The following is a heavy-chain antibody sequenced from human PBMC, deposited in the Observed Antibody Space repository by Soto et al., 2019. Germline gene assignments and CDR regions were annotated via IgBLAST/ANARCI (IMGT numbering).Heavy chain of an antibody. Sequence: GGSLRLSCAASGFTFTRYSMNWVRQAPGKGLEWVSSISSTTNYIYYGDSMKGRFTISRDNAKNSLYLEMNSLRAEDTAVYYCARESEDLTSTFDYRGQGTLVTVSS. CDR2: ISSTTNYI. J-gene: IGHJ4*02. CDR3: ARESEDLTSTFDY. CDR1: GFTFTRYS. V-gene: IGHV3-21*06.